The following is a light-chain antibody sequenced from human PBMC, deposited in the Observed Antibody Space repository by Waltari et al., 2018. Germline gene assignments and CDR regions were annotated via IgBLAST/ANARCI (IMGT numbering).Light chain of an antibody. CDR3: YSTDSSGNHGGV. J-gene: IGLJ2*01. Sequence: SYELTQPPSVSVSPGQTARITCSGDALPKKHAFWYQQKSGQAPVVVIYEDTNRPSGIPVGVAGSSSGPMATMTISGAQVEDEADYYCYSTDSSGNHGGVFGGGTKLIVL. CDR1: ALPKKH. CDR2: EDT. V-gene: IGLV3-10*01.